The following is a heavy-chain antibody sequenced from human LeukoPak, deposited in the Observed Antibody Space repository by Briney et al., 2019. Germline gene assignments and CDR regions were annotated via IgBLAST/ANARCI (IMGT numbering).Heavy chain of an antibody. Sequence: PGRSLRLSCAASGFTFSSYAMNWVRQAPGKGLEWVAVISYDGSNKYYADSVKGRFTISRDNSKNTPYLQMNSLRAEDTAVYYCARDTGGIAARRWDYWGQGTLVTVSS. J-gene: IGHJ4*02. D-gene: IGHD6-6*01. V-gene: IGHV3-30*04. CDR3: ARDTGGIAARRWDY. CDR1: GFTFSSYA. CDR2: ISYDGSNK.